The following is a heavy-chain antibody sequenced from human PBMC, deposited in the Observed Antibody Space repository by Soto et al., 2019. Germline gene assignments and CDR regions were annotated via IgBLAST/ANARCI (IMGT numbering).Heavy chain of an antibody. CDR2: INHSGST. J-gene: IGHJ5*02. CDR1: GGSFSGYY. D-gene: IGHD2-15*01. CDR3: ASLPKYCSGGSCYLPDIP. V-gene: IGHV4-34*01. Sequence: PSETLSLTCAVYGGSFSGYYWSWIRQPPGKGLEWIGEINHSGSTNYNPSLKSRVTISVDTSKNQFSLKLSSVTAADTAVYYCASLPKYCSGGSCYLPDIPWGQGTLVTVSS.